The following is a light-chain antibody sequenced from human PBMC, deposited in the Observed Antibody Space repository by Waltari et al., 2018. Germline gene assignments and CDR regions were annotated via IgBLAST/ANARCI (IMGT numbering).Light chain of an antibody. CDR3: QQSDSLPLT. J-gene: IGKJ4*01. V-gene: IGKV1-39*01. Sequence: DLQMTQSPSSPSASVGDRVTITCRASQTINKYLNWYQKKPGRAPKVLISVISYLHTGVPSRFSGSGSGTDFTLTISSLQPEDFATYYCQQSDSLPLTFGGGTKVESK. CDR2: VIS. CDR1: QTINKY.